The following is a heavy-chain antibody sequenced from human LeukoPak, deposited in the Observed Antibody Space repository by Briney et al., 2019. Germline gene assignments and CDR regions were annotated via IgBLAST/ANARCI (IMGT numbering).Heavy chain of an antibody. CDR1: GFTFSSYS. Sequence: PGGSLRLSCAASGFTFSSYSMNWVRQAPGKGLEWVSSISSSSSYIYYADSVKGRFTISRDNAKNSLYLQMNSLRAEDTAVYYCASGWELEYYLDYWGQGTLVTVSS. V-gene: IGHV3-21*01. J-gene: IGHJ4*02. D-gene: IGHD1-26*01. CDR2: ISSSSSYI. CDR3: ASGWELEYYLDY.